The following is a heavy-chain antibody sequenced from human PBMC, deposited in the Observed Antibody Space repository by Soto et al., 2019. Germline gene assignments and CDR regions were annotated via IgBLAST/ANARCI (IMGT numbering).Heavy chain of an antibody. D-gene: IGHD4-17*01. CDR1: GFTFSSYG. J-gene: IGHJ5*02. CDR3: AEDHYGGNSFDP. CDR2: ISYDGSNK. V-gene: IGHV3-30*18. Sequence: QVQLVESGGGVVQPGRSLRLSCAASGFTFSSYGMHWVRQAPGKGLEWVAVISYDGSNKYYADSVKGRFTISRDNSKNTLYLQMNSLRAEDTAVYYCAEDHYGGNSFDPWGQGTLVTVSS.